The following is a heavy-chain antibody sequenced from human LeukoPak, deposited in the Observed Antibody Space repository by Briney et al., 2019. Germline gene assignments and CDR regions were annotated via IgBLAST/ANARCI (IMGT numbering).Heavy chain of an antibody. CDR3: AKLDYRGNDPYFFDT. D-gene: IGHD5-12*01. CDR2: SSGSGADI. V-gene: IGHV3-23*01. Sequence: GGSLRLSCAASRFIFSNYALSWVRQAPGKGLEWVWTSSGSGADIYYADSVKGRFTPSRDNSKNLLLLQMHGLRAEDTATYYCAKLDYRGNDPYFFDTWGQGALVTVSS. CDR1: RFIFSNYA. J-gene: IGHJ4*02.